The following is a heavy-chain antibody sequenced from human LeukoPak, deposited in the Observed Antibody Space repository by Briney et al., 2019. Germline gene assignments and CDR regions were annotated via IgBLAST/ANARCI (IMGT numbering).Heavy chain of an antibody. CDR1: GGSISSGSYY. V-gene: IGHV4-61*02. CDR3: VREREKQWLF. CDR2: IYTSGST. D-gene: IGHD6-19*01. J-gene: IGHJ4*02. Sequence: PSETLSLTCTVSGGSISSGSYYWSWIRQPAGKGLEWIGRIYTSGSTNYNPSLKSRVTISVDTSKNQFSLKLSSVTAADTAVYYCVREREKQWLFWGQGTLVPVSS.